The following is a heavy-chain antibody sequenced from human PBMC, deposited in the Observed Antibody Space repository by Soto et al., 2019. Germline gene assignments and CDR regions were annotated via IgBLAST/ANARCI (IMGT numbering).Heavy chain of an antibody. J-gene: IGHJ4*02. D-gene: IGHD3-10*01. CDR2: ISGSGGST. CDR3: AKDPEVRGVNYNFDY. CDR1: GFTFSSYA. V-gene: IGHV3-23*01. Sequence: GGSLRLSCAASGFTFSSYAMSWVRQAPGKGLEWVSAISGSGGSTYYADSVKGRFTISRDNSKNTLYLQMNSLRAEDTAVYYCAKDPEVRGVNYNFDYWGQGTLVTVSS.